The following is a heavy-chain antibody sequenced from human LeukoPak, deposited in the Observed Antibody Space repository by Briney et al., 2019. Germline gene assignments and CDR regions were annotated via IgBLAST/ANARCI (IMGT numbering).Heavy chain of an antibody. CDR1: GYTFSSYG. J-gene: IGHJ4*02. Sequence: ASVKVSCKTSGYTFSSYGISWVRQAPGQGLEWMGWISTYNGDTNFAQNFQGRVTMTTDTSTTTAYMELRSLRSDDTAIYYCARDWIWYSGYDCFDYWGQGTLVTVSS. CDR2: ISTYNGDT. CDR3: ARDWIWYSGYDCFDY. V-gene: IGHV1-18*01. D-gene: IGHD5-12*01.